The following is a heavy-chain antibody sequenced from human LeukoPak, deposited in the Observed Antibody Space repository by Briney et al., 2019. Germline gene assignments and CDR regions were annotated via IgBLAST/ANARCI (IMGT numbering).Heavy chain of an antibody. CDR3: ARTVAGTDSRDAFDI. CDR2: ISAYNGNT. V-gene: IGHV1-18*01. J-gene: IGHJ3*02. CDR1: GYTFTSYG. D-gene: IGHD6-19*01. Sequence: ASVKVSCKASGYTFTSYGISWVRQAPGQGLEWMGWISAYNGNTNYAQKLQGRVTMTTDTSTSTAYMELRSLRSDDTAVYYCARTVAGTDSRDAFDIWGQGTMVTVSS.